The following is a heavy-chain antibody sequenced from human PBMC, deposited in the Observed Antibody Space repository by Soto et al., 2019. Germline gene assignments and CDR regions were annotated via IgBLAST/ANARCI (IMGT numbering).Heavy chain of an antibody. D-gene: IGHD2-15*01. CDR1: GSSLSTSGMC. Sequence: SGPTLLNPPQTLTQTCTFSGSSLSTSGMCVSLIRQPPVKLLEWLARIDWDDDKYYSTSLKTRLTISKDTSKNQVVLTMTNMDPEDTATYYCARIHRYGGRGVDFDYWGQGTLVTVSS. CDR2: IDWDDDK. V-gene: IGHV2-70*11. CDR3: ARIHRYGGRGVDFDY. J-gene: IGHJ4*02.